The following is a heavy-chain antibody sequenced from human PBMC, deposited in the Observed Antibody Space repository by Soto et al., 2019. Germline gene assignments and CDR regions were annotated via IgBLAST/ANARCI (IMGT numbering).Heavy chain of an antibody. CDR1: GFTFNNYW. CDR3: ARQSIAAAGPTFDY. V-gene: IGHV3-74*01. D-gene: IGHD6-13*01. Sequence: GGSLRLSCAASGFTFNNYWMHWVRQAPGKGLVWVSRINSDGSTPTYADSVKGRFTISRDNAKKTQYLQMNSLRAEDTAVYYCARQSIAAAGPTFDYWGQVTLVTVSS. CDR2: INSDGSTP. J-gene: IGHJ4*02.